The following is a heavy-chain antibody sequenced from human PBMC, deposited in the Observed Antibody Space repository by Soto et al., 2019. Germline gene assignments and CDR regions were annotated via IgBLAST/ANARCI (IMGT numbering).Heavy chain of an antibody. CDR2: ISAYNGNT. CDR1: GYTFTSYG. Sequence: QVPLVQSGAEVKKPGASVKVSCKASGYTFTSYGISWVRQAPGQGLEWMGWISAYNGNTNYAQKLQGRVTMTTDTSTSTAYMELRSLRSDDTAVYYCAREVTPYYYDSSGHDAFDIWGQGTMVTVSS. CDR3: AREVTPYYYDSSGHDAFDI. J-gene: IGHJ3*02. V-gene: IGHV1-18*01. D-gene: IGHD3-22*01.